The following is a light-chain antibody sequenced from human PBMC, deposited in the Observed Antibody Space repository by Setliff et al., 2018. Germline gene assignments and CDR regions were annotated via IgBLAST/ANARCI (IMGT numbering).Light chain of an antibody. J-gene: IGLJ1*01. V-gene: IGLV2-8*01. Sequence: QSVLTQPPSASGSPGQSVTVSCTGTSSDVGNYDFVSWYQQRPGKAPKLLIYEVNKRPSGVPDRFSGSKSGNTASLTVSGLQADDEADYYCSSYAGSNNFPYVFGTGTKVTVL. CDR2: EVN. CDR1: SSDVGNYDF. CDR3: SSYAGSNNFPYV.